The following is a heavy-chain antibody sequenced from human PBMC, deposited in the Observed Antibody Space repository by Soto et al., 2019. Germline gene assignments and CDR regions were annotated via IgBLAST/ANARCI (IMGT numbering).Heavy chain of an antibody. CDR2: IYYSGST. CDR3: ARHDGVLGYCSGGSCPDWYFDL. Sequence: SETLSLTCTVSGGSISSSSYYWGWIRQPPGKGLEWIGSIYYSGSTYYNPSLKSRVTISVDTSKNQFSLKLSSVTAADTAVYYCARHDGVLGYCSGGSCPDWYFDLWGRGTLVTVSS. CDR1: GGSISSSSYY. V-gene: IGHV4-39*01. D-gene: IGHD2-15*01. J-gene: IGHJ2*01.